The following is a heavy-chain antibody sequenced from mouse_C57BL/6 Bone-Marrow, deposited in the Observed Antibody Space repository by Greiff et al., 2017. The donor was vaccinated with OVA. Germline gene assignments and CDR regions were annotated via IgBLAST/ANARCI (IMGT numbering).Heavy chain of an antibody. J-gene: IGHJ4*01. CDR2: IYPRSGNT. D-gene: IGHD2-3*01. CDR3: ARGDDGYFYYAMDY. CDR1: GYTFTSYG. Sequence: QVHVKQSGAELARPGASVKLSCKASGYTFTSYGISWVKQRTGQGLEWIGEIYPRSGNTYYNEKFKGKATLTADKSSSTAYMELRSLTSEDSAVYFCARGDDGYFYYAMDYWGQGTSVTVSS. V-gene: IGHV1-81*01.